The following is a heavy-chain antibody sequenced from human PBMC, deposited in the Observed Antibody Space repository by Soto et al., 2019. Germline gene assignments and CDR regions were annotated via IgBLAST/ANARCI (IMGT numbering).Heavy chain of an antibody. V-gene: IGHV3-48*01. D-gene: IGHD5-12*01. Sequence: EVQLVESGGGLVQPGGSLRLSCAASGFTFSSYSMNWVRQAPGKGLEWVSYISSSSSTIYYADSVKGRFTISRDNAKNSLYLQMNSLRAEDTAVYYCARVGEYPGIVATKRGRFDYWCQGTLVTVSS. CDR3: ARVGEYPGIVATKRGRFDY. CDR1: GFTFSSYS. CDR2: ISSSSSTI. J-gene: IGHJ4*02.